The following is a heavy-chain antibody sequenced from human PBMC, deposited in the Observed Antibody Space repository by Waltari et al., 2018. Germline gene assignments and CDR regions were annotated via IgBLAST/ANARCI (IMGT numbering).Heavy chain of an antibody. CDR3: AKRDGYNSLDY. CDR1: GFTFSRYG. J-gene: IGHJ4*02. V-gene: IGHV3-30*02. Sequence: QVQLVESGGGVVQPGGSLRLSCAASGFTFSRYGMHWVRQAPGKGLEWVAVIRHDGGNKYYTDSVKGRFTISRDNSKNTLYLQMNSLRPEDTAVYYCAKRDGYNSLDYWGQGTLVTVSS. CDR2: IRHDGGNK. D-gene: IGHD5-12*01.